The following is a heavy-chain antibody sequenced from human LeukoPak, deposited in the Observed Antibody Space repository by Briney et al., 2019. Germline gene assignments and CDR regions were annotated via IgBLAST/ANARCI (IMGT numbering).Heavy chain of an antibody. CDR1: GFTFSTYA. CDR2: INSNGDEI. Sequence: GSLSFYCAASGFTFSTYARTWVRQAPGKGLEWVSGINSNGDEIYYADSVRGRFTISRDNSNNALYLQMDSLRAEDTAVYYCANWIGTSSRDYWGQGTLVTVSS. V-gene: IGHV3-23*01. J-gene: IGHJ4*02. D-gene: IGHD6-6*01. CDR3: ANWIGTSSRDY.